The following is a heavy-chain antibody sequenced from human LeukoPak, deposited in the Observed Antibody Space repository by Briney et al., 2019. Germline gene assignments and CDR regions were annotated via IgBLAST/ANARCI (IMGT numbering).Heavy chain of an antibody. CDR1: GGSFSGYY. CDR3: ARGGVRRYFDWLPTLFDY. CDR2: INHSGST. D-gene: IGHD3-9*01. Sequence: PSETLPLTCAVYGGSFSGYYWSWIRQPPGKGLEWIGEINHSGSTNYNPSLKSRVTISVDTSKNQFSLKLSSVTAADTAVYYCARGGVRRYFDWLPTLFDYWGQGTLVTVSS. V-gene: IGHV4-34*01. J-gene: IGHJ4*02.